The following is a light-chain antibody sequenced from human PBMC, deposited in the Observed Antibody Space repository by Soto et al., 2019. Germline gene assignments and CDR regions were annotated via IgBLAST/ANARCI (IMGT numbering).Light chain of an antibody. CDR1: EEITNY. V-gene: IGKV1-33*01. CDR3: QQYENLPIT. CDR2: DAS. Sequence: DIQMTQSPSSLSAAVGDRFTITCQASEEITNYLNWYQQKPGKAPKLLIYDASNLKTGVSSRFSGGGSGTDFTFTISSLQPEDIATYYCQQYENLPITFGQGTRLEIK. J-gene: IGKJ5*01.